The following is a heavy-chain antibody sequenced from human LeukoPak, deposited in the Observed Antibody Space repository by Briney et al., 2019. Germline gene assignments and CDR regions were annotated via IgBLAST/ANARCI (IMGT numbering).Heavy chain of an antibody. D-gene: IGHD2-2*01. Sequence: SVKVSCKASGGTFSSYAISWVRQAPGQGLEWMGRIIPILGIANYAQKFQGRVTITADKSTSTAYMELSSLRSEDTAVYYYARVSSSTTLASARYFDYWGQGTLVTVSS. CDR2: IIPILGIA. V-gene: IGHV1-69*04. J-gene: IGHJ4*02. CDR3: ARVSSSTTLASARYFDY. CDR1: GGTFSSYA.